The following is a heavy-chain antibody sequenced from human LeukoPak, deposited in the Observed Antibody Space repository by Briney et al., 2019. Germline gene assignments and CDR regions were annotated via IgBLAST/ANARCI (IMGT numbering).Heavy chain of an antibody. Sequence: GGSLRLSCAASGFTFSSYGMHWVRQAPGKWLEWVAVISYDGSNKYYADSVKGRFTISRDNSKNTLYLQMNSLRAEDTAVYYCALGQQWLTPDYWGQGTLVTVSS. J-gene: IGHJ4*02. D-gene: IGHD6-19*01. V-gene: IGHV3-30*03. CDR3: ALGQQWLTPDY. CDR2: ISYDGSNK. CDR1: GFTFSSYG.